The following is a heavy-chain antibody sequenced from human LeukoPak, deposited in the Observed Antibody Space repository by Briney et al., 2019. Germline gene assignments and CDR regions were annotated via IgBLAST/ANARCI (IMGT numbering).Heavy chain of an antibody. CDR2: ISSNGGST. V-gene: IGHV3-64D*06. J-gene: IGHJ4*02. CDR3: DKNGANSAFDY. CDR1: GFTFSSYA. D-gene: IGHD4-23*01. Sequence: GGSLRLSCSASGFTFSSYAMHWVRQAPGKGLEYVSTISSNGGSTYYADSVEGRFTISRDNSKNTLYLQMSSLRAEDTAVYYCDKNGANSAFDYWGQGTLVTVSS.